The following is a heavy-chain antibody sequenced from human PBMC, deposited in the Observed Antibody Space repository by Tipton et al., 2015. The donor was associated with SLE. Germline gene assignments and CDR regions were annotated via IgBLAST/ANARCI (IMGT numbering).Heavy chain of an antibody. CDR2: IRYDESKK. D-gene: IGHD2-2*01. Sequence: SLRLSCAASGFIFSSYGMHWVRQAPGKGLEWVAFIRYDESKKYYTQSVKGRFTISRDNSNNTLFLQMESLEAEDTAVYYCARGIQLSVFDVWGQGTMVTVSS. CDR1: GFIFSSYG. V-gene: IGHV3-30*02. J-gene: IGHJ3*01. CDR3: ARGIQLSVFDV.